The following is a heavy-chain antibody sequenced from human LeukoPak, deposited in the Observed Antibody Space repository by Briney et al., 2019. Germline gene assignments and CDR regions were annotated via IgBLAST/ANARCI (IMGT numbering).Heavy chain of an antibody. J-gene: IGHJ3*02. CDR1: GDSITGYY. Sequence: SETLSLTCSVSGDSITGYYWGWIRQPPGKGREWIGNIYYTGNTYYNSSLKSRVTISLDTSKNQFSLTVISMTAADTAAYYCARDWEYYDYVWGSYRPQGAFDIWGQGTMVTVSS. CDR2: IYYTGNT. D-gene: IGHD3-16*02. CDR3: ARDWEYYDYVWGSYRPQGAFDI. V-gene: IGHV4-39*07.